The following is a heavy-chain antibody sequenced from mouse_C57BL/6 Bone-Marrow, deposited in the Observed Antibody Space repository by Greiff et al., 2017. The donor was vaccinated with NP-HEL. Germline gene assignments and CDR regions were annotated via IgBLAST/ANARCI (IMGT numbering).Heavy chain of an antibody. J-gene: IGHJ3*01. D-gene: IGHD3-1*01. V-gene: IGHV1-64*01. CDR2: IHPNSGST. Sequence: QVQLQQSGAELVKPGASVKLSCKASGYTFTSYWMHWVKQRPGQGLEWIGMIHPNSGSTNYNEKFKSKATLTVDKSSSTAYMQLSSLTSEDSAVYYCARDRLGPAWFAYWGQGTLVTVSA. CDR1: GYTFTSYW. CDR3: ARDRLGPAWFAY.